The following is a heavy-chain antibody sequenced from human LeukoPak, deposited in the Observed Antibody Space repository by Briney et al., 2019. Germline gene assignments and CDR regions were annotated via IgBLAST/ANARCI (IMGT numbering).Heavy chain of an antibody. CDR2: IKQDGSEK. CDR3: ARSRDYYGSGSFDY. J-gene: IGHJ4*02. Sequence: PGGSLRLSCAASGFTFSSYWMSWVRQAPGKGLEWVANIKQDGSEKYYVDSVKGRFTISRDNAKNSLYLQMNSLRAEDTALYYCARSRDYYGSGSFDYWGQGTLVTVSS. V-gene: IGHV3-7*03. D-gene: IGHD3-10*01. CDR1: GFTFSSYW.